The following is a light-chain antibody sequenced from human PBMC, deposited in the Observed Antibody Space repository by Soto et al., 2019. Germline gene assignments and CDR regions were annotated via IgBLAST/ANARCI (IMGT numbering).Light chain of an antibody. CDR3: QQRSNWPPIT. V-gene: IGKV3-11*01. CDR1: QSVSNY. J-gene: IGKJ5*01. Sequence: EIVLTQSPATLSLSRGERATLXXRASQSVSNYLAWYQQKPGQAPRLIXYDASNRATGIPVRFSGSGSGTDFTLTISSLEPEDFAVYYCQQRSNWPPITFGHGTRLEIK. CDR2: DAS.